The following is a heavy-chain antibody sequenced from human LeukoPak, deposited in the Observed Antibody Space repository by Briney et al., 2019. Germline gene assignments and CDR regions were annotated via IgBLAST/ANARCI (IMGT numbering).Heavy chain of an antibody. D-gene: IGHD3-10*01. CDR1: GFTFXDYY. CDR2: XSSSGSTI. J-gene: IGHJ4*02. V-gene: IGHV3-11*01. Sequence: GGSLRLSCAASGFTFXDYYXSWIRXAPXXXXXXVXXXSSSGSTIYYADSVKGRFTISRDNAKNSLYLQMNSLRAEDTAVYYCARSMVRGVIIPYYFDYWGQGTLVTVSS. CDR3: ARSMVRGVIIPYYFDY.